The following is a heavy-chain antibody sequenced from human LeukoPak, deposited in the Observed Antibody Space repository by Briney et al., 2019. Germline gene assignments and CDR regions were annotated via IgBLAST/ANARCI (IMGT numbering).Heavy chain of an antibody. D-gene: IGHD1-26*01. Sequence: GGSLRLSCAASGFTFSSYGMHWVGQAPGKGLEGGAVISYDGSNKYYADSVKGRFTISRDNSKNTLYLQMNSLRAEDTAVYYCAKDGSVRGPRVGAYDYWGQGTLVTVSS. CDR3: AKDGSVRGPRVGAYDY. CDR2: ISYDGSNK. V-gene: IGHV3-30*18. CDR1: GFTFSSYG. J-gene: IGHJ4*02.